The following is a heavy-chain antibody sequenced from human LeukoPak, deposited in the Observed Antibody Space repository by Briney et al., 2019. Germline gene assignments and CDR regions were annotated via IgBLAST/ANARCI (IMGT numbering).Heavy chain of an antibody. CDR1: GFIVSSNY. V-gene: IGHV3-53*01. D-gene: IGHD2-21*01. Sequence: GGSLSLSCAASGFIVSSNYMSWVRQAPGKGLEWVSVIYSGGSTYYADSVKGRFTISRDNSKNTLWLQMNSLRAEDTAVYYCAKDGFLLWRGAFDIWGQGTMVTVSS. CDR3: AKDGFLLWRGAFDI. J-gene: IGHJ3*02. CDR2: IYSGGST.